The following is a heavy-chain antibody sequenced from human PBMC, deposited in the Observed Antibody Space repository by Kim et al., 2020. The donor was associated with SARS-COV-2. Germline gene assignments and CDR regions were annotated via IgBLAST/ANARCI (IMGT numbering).Heavy chain of an antibody. CDR2: INHSGST. CDR3: ARVERCSCTSCYFYYYYGMDV. J-gene: IGHJ6*02. CDR1: GGSFGGYY. V-gene: IGHV4-34*01. D-gene: IGHD2-2*01. Sequence: SETLSLTCAVYGGSFGGYYWSWIRQPPGKGLEWIGEINHSGSTNYNPSLKSRGTISVDTSKNQSSLKLSSVTAADTAVYYCARVERCSCTSCYFYYYYGMDVWGQGTTVTVSS.